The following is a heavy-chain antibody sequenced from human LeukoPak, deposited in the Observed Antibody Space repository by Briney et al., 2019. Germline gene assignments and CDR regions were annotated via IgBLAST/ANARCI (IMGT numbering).Heavy chain of an antibody. Sequence: GGSLRLSCAASGFTFNSYSMNWVRQAPGKGLEWVSYISSSSTIYYADSVKGRFTISRDNAKNSLYLQMNSLRAEDTAVYFCARDEGSSWCPDYWGQGTLVTVSS. CDR3: ARDEGSSWCPDY. D-gene: IGHD6-13*01. CDR1: GFTFNSYS. CDR2: ISSSSTI. J-gene: IGHJ4*02. V-gene: IGHV3-48*04.